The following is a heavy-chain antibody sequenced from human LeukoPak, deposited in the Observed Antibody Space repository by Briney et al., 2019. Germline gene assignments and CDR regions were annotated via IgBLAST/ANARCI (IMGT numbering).Heavy chain of an antibody. J-gene: IGHJ4*02. CDR2: ISFDGSDK. V-gene: IGHV3-30*18. D-gene: IGHD3-22*01. CDR1: GFTFNNYG. CDR3: ANLDSSGYSTFGY. Sequence: GGSLRLSCAGSGFTFNNYGIHWVRQAPGKGLEWVAVISFDGSDKYYTDSVKGRFTISRDNSRNTLYLQMSSLRAEDTAVYYCANLDSSGYSTFGYWGQGTLVTVSS.